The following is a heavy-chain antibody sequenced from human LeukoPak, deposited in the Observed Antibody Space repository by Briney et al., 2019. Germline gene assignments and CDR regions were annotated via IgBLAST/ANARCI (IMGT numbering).Heavy chain of an antibody. Sequence: ASVKLSCTASGYTFTSYGISWVRQAPGQGLEWMGWMSAYKGNIKYAQRLQGRVTMTTDTSTSTASMELRSLRSDGTAVYYCAIVQPLFPRMVRGDNWFDPWGQGTLVSVSS. D-gene: IGHD3-10*01. CDR2: MSAYKGNI. J-gene: IGHJ5*02. V-gene: IGHV1-18*04. CDR1: GYTFTSYG. CDR3: AIVQPLFPRMVRGDNWFDP.